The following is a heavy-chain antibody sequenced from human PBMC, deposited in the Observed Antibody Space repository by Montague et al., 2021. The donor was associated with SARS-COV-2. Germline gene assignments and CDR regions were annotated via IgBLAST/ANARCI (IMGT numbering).Heavy chain of an antibody. D-gene: IGHD3-3*01. CDR3: EGTYYDFWSGFIHYYYMDV. CDR1: GGSISSYY. CDR2: IYYSGST. V-gene: IGHV4-59*01. J-gene: IGHJ6*03. Sequence: SETLSLTCTVSGGSISSYYWSWIRQPPGKGLEWIGYIYYSGSTNYNHSLKRRVTITVDTSKNQFSLKLSSVTAADTAVYYCEGTYYDFWSGFIHYYYMDVWGKGTTVTVSS.